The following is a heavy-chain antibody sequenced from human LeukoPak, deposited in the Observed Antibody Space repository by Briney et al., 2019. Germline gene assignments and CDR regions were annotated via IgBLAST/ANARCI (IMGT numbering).Heavy chain of an antibody. CDR1: GFTFSSYA. V-gene: IGHV3-23*01. CDR3: AKEHSVLTMMRGLDS. Sequence: QAGGSLRLSCAASGFTFSSYALHWVRQAPGKGLEGVSGISVSGCSIYYADSVTGRFTISRDNSKDTLYLQMNSLRVEDTALYYCAKEHSVLTMMRGLDSWGQGTLVTVSS. CDR2: ISVSGCSI. D-gene: IGHD3-22*01. J-gene: IGHJ4*02.